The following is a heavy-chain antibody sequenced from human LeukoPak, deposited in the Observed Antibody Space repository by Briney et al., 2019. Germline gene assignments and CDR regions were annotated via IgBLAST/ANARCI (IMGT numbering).Heavy chain of an antibody. V-gene: IGHV3-21*01. CDR3: ARGANYYDSGSSLLTVDY. D-gene: IGHD3-10*01. CDR1: GFTLNSHE. CDR2: ISSSSSYI. J-gene: IGHJ4*02. Sequence: PGGSLRLSCGASGFTLNSHEMNWVRQAPGKGLEWVSSISSSSSYIYYADSVKGRFTISRDNAKNSLYLQMNSLRAEDTAVYYCARGANYYDSGSSLLTVDYWGQGTLVTVYS.